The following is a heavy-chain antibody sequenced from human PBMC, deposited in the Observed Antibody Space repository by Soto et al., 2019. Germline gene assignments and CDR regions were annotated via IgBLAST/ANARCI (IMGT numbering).Heavy chain of an antibody. J-gene: IGHJ4*02. D-gene: IGHD3-10*01. CDR2: IWYDGSNK. V-gene: IGHV3-33*01. CDR1: GFTFSSYG. Sequence: QVQLVESGGGVVQPGRSLRLSCAASGFTFSSYGMHWVRQAPGKGLEWVAVIWYDGSNKYYADSVKGRFTISRDNSKNTLYLQMNSLRAEDTAVYYCARSIGDTMVRGVIAALYFDYWGQGTLVTVSS. CDR3: ARSIGDTMVRGVIAALYFDY.